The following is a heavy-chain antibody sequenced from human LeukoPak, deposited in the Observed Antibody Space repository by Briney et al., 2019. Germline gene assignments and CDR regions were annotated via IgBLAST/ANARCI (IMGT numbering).Heavy chain of an antibody. J-gene: IGHJ6*02. V-gene: IGHV3-64D*06. CDR2: ISSNGGTT. CDR1: GFTFRSYA. CDR3: VEGEGYGMDV. D-gene: IGHD1-26*01. Sequence: GGALRLSCSAYGFTFRSYAMHWVRQAPGKGLEYVSGISSNGGTTYYADSVKGRFTISRDNSKNTLYLQMSSLRAEDTAVYYCVEGEGYGMDVWGQGTMVTVSS.